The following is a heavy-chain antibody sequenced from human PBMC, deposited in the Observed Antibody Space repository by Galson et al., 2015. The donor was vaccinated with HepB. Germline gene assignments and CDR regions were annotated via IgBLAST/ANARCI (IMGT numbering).Heavy chain of an antibody. CDR1: GFTVSSNY. CDR2: IYSGGST. D-gene: IGHD2-15*01. V-gene: IGHV3-66*01. J-gene: IGHJ4*02. CDR3: ARAIGYCSGGSCSYFDY. Sequence: SLRLSCAASGFTVSSNYMSWVRQAPGKGLEWVSVIYSGGSTYYADSVKGRFTISRDNSKNTLYLQMNSLRAEDTAVYYCARAIGYCSGGSCSYFDYWGQGTLVTVSS.